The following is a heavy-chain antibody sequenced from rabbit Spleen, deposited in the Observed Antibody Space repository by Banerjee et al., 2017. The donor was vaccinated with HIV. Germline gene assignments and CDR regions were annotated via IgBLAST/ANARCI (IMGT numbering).Heavy chain of an antibody. Sequence: QSLEESGGDLVKPGASLTLTCKASGFSFSSSYYMCWVRQAPGKGLEWIGCIYTGSGSTYYASWAKGRFTISKPSSTTVTLQMTSLTVADTATYFCARDPYVISSVFTYLWGPGTLVTVS. D-gene: IGHD1-1*01. CDR2: IYTGSGST. V-gene: IGHV1S40*01. CDR1: GFSFSSSYY. J-gene: IGHJ4*01. CDR3: ARDPYVISSVFTYL.